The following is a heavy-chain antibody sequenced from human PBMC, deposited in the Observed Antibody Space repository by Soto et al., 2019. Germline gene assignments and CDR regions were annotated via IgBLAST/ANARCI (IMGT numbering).Heavy chain of an antibody. CDR2: ISSSGSTI. CDR1: GFTFSSYE. V-gene: IGHV3-48*03. CDR3: ARGGCSGSYCGWYGMDV. J-gene: IGHJ6*02. D-gene: IGHD1-26*01. Sequence: EVQLVESGGGLVQPGGSLRLSCAASGFTFSSYEMNWVRQAPGKGLEWVSYISSSGSTIYYADSVKGRFTISRDNATNTLYLQMNSLRAEDTAVYYCARGGCSGSYCGWYGMDVWGQGTTVTVSS.